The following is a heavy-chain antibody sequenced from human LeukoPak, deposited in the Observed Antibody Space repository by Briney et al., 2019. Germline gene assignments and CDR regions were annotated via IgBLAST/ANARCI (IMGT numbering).Heavy chain of an antibody. CDR2: IYTSGST. CDR3: ASQAYGSGSYSDY. J-gene: IGHJ4*02. Sequence: SETLSLTCTVSGGSISSGSYYWSWIRQPAGKGLEWIGRIYTSGSTNYNPSLKSRVTISVDTSKNQFSLKLSSVTAADTAVYYCASQAYGSGSYSDYWGQGTLVTVSS. D-gene: IGHD3-10*01. V-gene: IGHV4-61*02. CDR1: GGSISSGSYY.